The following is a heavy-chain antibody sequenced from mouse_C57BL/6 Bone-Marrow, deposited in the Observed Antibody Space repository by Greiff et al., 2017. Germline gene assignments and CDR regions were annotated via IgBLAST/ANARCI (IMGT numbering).Heavy chain of an antibody. J-gene: IGHJ2*01. D-gene: IGHD2-4*01. CDR3: AREGYYDYDVD. V-gene: IGHV5-2*01. CDR2: INSDGGST. Sequence: EVHLVESGGGLVQPGESLKLSCESNDYEFPSHDMSWVRQTPEKRLELVAAINSDGGSTYYPDTMERRFIISKDNTKNPLYLQMSSLRSEDTALYYCAREGYYDYDVDWGQGTTLTVSS. CDR1: DYEFPSHD.